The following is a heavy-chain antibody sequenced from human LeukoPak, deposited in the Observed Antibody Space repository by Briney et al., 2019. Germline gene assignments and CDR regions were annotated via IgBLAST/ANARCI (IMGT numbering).Heavy chain of an antibody. CDR2: IYYSGST. D-gene: IGHD6-19*01. Sequence: PSETLSLTCTVSGGSISSSSYYWGWIRQPPGKGLEWIGSIYYSGSTYYNPSLKSRVTISVDTSKNQFSLKLSSVTAADTAMYYCAREGGGPSIAVADTGMDVWGQGTTVTVSS. V-gene: IGHV4-39*07. J-gene: IGHJ6*02. CDR3: AREGGGPSIAVADTGMDV. CDR1: GGSISSSSYY.